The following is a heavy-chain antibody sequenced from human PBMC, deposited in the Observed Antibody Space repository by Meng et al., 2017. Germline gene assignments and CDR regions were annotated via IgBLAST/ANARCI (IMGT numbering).Heavy chain of an antibody. CDR1: GDSVTCNNAG. Sequence: QVQIQQSESGLGKTSPTPSLTGASYGDSVTCNNAGWNWIRLSPSRGLEWIGRTYSRSKWYNDYEISVKGRMSVNADTSKNQFSLQLKSVTPEDTAVYYCTREVGNSRPFDYWGQGTLVTVSS. D-gene: IGHD1-26*01. J-gene: IGHJ4*02. V-gene: IGHV6-1*01. CDR2: TYSRSKWYN. CDR3: TREVGNSRPFDY.